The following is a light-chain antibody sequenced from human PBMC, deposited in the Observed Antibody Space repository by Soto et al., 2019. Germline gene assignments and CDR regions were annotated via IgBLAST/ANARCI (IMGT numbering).Light chain of an antibody. CDR2: GIS. Sequence: EIVLTQSPGTLSLSPGEGATLSCRASHTISSSYLTWYQQKPGQAPRLLMYGISRRATGIPDRFSGSGSGTDFTLTITRLEPEDFAVYYCQQYVTSSPRTFGQGTKV. V-gene: IGKV3-20*01. CDR3: QQYVTSSPRT. J-gene: IGKJ1*01. CDR1: HTISSSY.